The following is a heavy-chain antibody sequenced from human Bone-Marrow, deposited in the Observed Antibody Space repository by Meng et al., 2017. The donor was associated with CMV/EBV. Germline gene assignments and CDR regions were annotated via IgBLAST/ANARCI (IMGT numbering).Heavy chain of an antibody. Sequence: SVKVSCKASGFTFTSSAVQWVRQARGQRLEWIGWIVVGSGNTNYAQKFQERVTITRDMSTSTAYMELSSLRSEDTAVYYCAADVEMEGYYFDYWGRGTLVTVSS. CDR1: GFTFTSSA. J-gene: IGHJ4*02. D-gene: IGHD5-24*01. CDR3: AADVEMEGYYFDY. CDR2: IVVGSGNT. V-gene: IGHV1-58*01.